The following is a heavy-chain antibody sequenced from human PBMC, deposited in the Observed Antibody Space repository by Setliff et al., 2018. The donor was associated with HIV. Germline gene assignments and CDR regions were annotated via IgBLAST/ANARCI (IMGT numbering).Heavy chain of an antibody. V-gene: IGHV4-59*08. Sequence: SETLSLTCTVSGRSISSYYWSWIRQPPGKGLEWIGYIYYSGSPNYNPSLKSRVTISVDTSKNQFSLKLSAVTAADTAVYYCARHMGRAYYDYAGGSYRRGDAFDIWGLGTMVTVSS. CDR3: ARHMGRAYYDYAGGSYRRGDAFDI. CDR2: IYYSGSP. CDR1: GRSISSYY. J-gene: IGHJ3*02. D-gene: IGHD3-16*02.